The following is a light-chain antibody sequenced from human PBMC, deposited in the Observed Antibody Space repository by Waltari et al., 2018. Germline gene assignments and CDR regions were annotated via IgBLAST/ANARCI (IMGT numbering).Light chain of an antibody. V-gene: IGLV1-51*02. Sequence: QSVLPQPPSVSAAPGQRVTIPCSGGSSNIGHNYVSWYRQFPGTAPKLLIFEKPERPSWIPGRFSGPKSGTSATLDITGLQAGDEADYYCGTWDSSLSGAVFGGGTHLTVL. CDR2: EKP. CDR3: GTWDSSLSGAV. J-gene: IGLJ7*01. CDR1: SSNIGHNY.